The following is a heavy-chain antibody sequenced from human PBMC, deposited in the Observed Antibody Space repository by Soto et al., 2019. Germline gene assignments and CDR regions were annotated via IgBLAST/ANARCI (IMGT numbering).Heavy chain of an antibody. CDR2: MNPNSGNT. Sequence: QVQLVQSGAGVKKPGASVKVSCKASGYTFTSYDINWVRQATGQGLEWMGWMNPNSGNTGYAQKFQGRVTMTRNTSISTAYMELSSLRSEDTAVYYCARWPDGYYYYGMDVWGQGTTVTVPS. CDR3: ARWPDGYYYYGMDV. J-gene: IGHJ6*02. V-gene: IGHV1-8*01. CDR1: GYTFTSYD.